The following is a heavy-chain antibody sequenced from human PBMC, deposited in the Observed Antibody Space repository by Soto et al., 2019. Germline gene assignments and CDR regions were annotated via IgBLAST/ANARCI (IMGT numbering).Heavy chain of an antibody. D-gene: IGHD3-16*01. V-gene: IGHV3-23*01. J-gene: IGHJ4*02. CDR2: ISGGDGSP. CDR1: GFTFSSSA. Sequence: LSLSYTASGFTFSSSAMTWVRQAPGEGLEWVSAISGGDGSPSYADSVKGRFTISSDNSKNTLYLHMNSLRADDTAAYYCAKWHTYNYDSLAFSGFDCWGQGTQVTVSS. CDR3: AKWHTYNYDSLAFSGFDC.